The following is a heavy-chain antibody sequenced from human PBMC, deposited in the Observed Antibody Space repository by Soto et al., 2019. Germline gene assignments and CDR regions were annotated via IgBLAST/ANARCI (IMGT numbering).Heavy chain of an antibody. D-gene: IGHD3-22*01. Sequence: QVQLQESGPGLVKPSQTLSLTCTVSGGSISSGDYYWSWIRQPPAKGLEWIGYIYYSGSTYYNPSLKSRVTISVDTSKNQFSLKLSSVTAADTAVYYCARASFLSSGYYHDAFDIWGQGTMVTVSS. V-gene: IGHV4-30-4*01. CDR2: IYYSGST. J-gene: IGHJ3*02. CDR1: GGSISSGDYY. CDR3: ARASFLSSGYYHDAFDI.